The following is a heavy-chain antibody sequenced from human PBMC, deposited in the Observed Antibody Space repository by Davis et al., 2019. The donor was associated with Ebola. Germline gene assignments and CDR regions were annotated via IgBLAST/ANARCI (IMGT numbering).Heavy chain of an antibody. Sequence: HTGGSLRLSCAASGFTFSSYWMHWVRQAPGKGLVWVSRIKTDGSYTNYADSVKGRFTISRDNSKNTLYLQMNSLRAEDTAVYYCARDGDSSSWDDNWFDPWGQGTLVTVSS. J-gene: IGHJ5*02. V-gene: IGHV3-74*01. CDR1: GFTFSSYW. D-gene: IGHD6-13*01. CDR2: IKTDGSYT. CDR3: ARDGDSSSWDDNWFDP.